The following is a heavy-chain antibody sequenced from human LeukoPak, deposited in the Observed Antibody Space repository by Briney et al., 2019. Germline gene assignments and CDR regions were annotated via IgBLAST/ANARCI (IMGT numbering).Heavy chain of an antibody. J-gene: IGHJ4*02. D-gene: IGHD4-23*01. CDR1: GGSVSSGSYY. Sequence: SETLSLTCTVSGGSVSSGSYYWTWIRQPPGKGLEWIGYIYYSGSTNYNPSLKSRVTISVDTSKNQFSLKLSSVTAADTAVYYCAREGYGGNFDYWDQGTLVTVSS. CDR3: AREGYGGNFDY. CDR2: IYYSGST. V-gene: IGHV4-61*01.